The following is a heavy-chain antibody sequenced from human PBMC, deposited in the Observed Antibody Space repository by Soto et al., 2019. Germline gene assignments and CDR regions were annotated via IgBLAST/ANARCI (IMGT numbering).Heavy chain of an antibody. Sequence: QVQLVESGGGEVQPGRSLRLSCAASGFAFSAYGMHWVRQAPGKGLEWVAMIYYDGSNKYYADSVKGRFTISRDNSKNTLYLQMSSLRAEATALYYCARVGGTVTSDYWGQGTLVTVSS. D-gene: IGHD4-17*01. CDR2: IYYDGSNK. CDR3: ARVGGTVTSDY. J-gene: IGHJ4*02. V-gene: IGHV3-33*01. CDR1: GFAFSAYG.